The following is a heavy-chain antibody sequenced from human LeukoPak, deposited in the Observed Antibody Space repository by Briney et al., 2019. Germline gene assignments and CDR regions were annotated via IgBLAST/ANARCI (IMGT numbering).Heavy chain of an antibody. CDR2: IYYSGST. Sequence: PSETLSLTCAVSGGSISSGGYSWSWIRQPPGKGLEWIGYIYYSGSTNYNPSLKSRVTISVDTSKNQFSLKLSSVTAADTAVYYCARAGAYCSSTSCYYYYGMDVWGQGTTVTVSS. CDR3: ARAGAYCSSTSCYYYYGMDV. J-gene: IGHJ6*02. D-gene: IGHD2-2*01. V-gene: IGHV4-61*08. CDR1: GGSISSGGYS.